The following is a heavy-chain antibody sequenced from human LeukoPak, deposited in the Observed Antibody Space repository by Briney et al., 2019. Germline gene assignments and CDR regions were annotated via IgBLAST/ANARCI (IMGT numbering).Heavy chain of an antibody. Sequence: GGSLRPSCAASGFTFSSYAMHWVRQAPGKGLEWVAVISYDGSNKYYADSVKDRFTLSRDNSKNTLYLQMNSLRAEDTAVYYCARDLGSYQQDVWGQGTTVTVSS. J-gene: IGHJ6*02. CDR2: ISYDGSNK. CDR3: ARDLGSYQQDV. CDR1: GFTFSSYA. D-gene: IGHD1-26*01. V-gene: IGHV3-30*14.